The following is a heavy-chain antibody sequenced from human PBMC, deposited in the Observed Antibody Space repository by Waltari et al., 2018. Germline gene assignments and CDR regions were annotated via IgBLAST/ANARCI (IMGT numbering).Heavy chain of an antibody. Sequence: APVRGLEWVGVIWYDASKKDYGDAMMGRFTIAREKCENTVSLQMTSLRADDTGIYYCAGGRTACGVVTGGRLGVDVWGQGTTVTGSS. J-gene: IGHJ6*02. CDR2: IWYDASKK. D-gene: IGHD3-3*01. V-gene: IGHV3-33*01. CDR3: AGGRTACGVVTGGRLGVDV.